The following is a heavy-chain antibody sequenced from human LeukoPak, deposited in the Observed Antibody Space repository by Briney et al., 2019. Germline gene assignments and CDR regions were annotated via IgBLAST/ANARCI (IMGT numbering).Heavy chain of an antibody. J-gene: IGHJ5*02. CDR3: AGTGDDSSGYTNWFDP. V-gene: IGHV4-30-4*01. Sequence: SQTLSLTCTVSGGSISSGDYYWSWIRQPPGKGLEWIGYIYYSGSTYYNPSLKSRVTISVDTSKNQFSLKPGSVTAADTAVYYCAGTGDDSSGYTNWFDPWGQGTLVTVSS. CDR2: IYYSGST. D-gene: IGHD3-22*01. CDR1: GGSISSGDYY.